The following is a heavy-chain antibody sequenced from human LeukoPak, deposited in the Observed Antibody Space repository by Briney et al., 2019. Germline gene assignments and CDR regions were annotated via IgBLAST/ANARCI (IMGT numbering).Heavy chain of an antibody. CDR1: GFTFSSYG. Sequence: GGSLRLSCAASGFTFSSYGMHWVRQAPGKGLEWVAVISYDGSNKYYADSVKGRFTISRDNSKNTLYLQMNSLRAEDTAVYYCATLWGYDFWSGYPGYYGMDVWGQGTTVTVSS. D-gene: IGHD3-3*01. J-gene: IGHJ6*02. CDR2: ISYDGSNK. V-gene: IGHV3-30*03. CDR3: ATLWGYDFWSGYPGYYGMDV.